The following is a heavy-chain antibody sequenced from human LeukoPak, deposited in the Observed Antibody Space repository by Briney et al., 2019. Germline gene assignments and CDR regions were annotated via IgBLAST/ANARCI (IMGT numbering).Heavy chain of an antibody. J-gene: IGHJ4*02. Sequence: GRSLGLSCAASGFTFSSYAMHWVRQAPGKGLEWVSYISSSGSTIYYADSVKGRFTISRDNAKNTLYLQMNSLRAEDTAVYYCARRAGAYSHPYDYWGQGTLVTVSS. V-gene: IGHV3-48*04. CDR1: GFTFSSYA. CDR2: ISSSGSTI. CDR3: ARRAGAYSHPYDY. D-gene: IGHD4/OR15-4a*01.